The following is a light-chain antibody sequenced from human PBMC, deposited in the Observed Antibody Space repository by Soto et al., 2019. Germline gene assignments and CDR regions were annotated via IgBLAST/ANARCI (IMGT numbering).Light chain of an antibody. J-gene: IGKJ5*01. V-gene: IGKV3-15*01. Sequence: EIVMTQSPATLSVSPGERATLSCRASQSVSSNLAWYQHKPGQAPRLLISGASTRATGIPARFSGSGSGTEFTLTISSLQSEDFAVYYCQQYNNWHITFGQGTRLEIK. CDR2: GAS. CDR3: QQYNNWHIT. CDR1: QSVSSN.